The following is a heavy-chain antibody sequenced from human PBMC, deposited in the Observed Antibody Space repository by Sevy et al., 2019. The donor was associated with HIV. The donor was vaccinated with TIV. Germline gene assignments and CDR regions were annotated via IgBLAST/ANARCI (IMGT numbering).Heavy chain of an antibody. CDR2: IYYSGST. V-gene: IGHV4-39*01. Sequence: SETLSLTCTVSGGSISSSSYYWGWIRQPPGKGLEWIGSIYYSGSTYYNPSLKSRVTISVDTSKNQFSLKLSSVTAADTAVYYCARYLYRSVFGGSGIDYWGQGTLVTVSS. D-gene: IGHD2-15*01. J-gene: IGHJ4*02. CDR1: GGSISSSSYY. CDR3: ARYLYRSVFGGSGIDY.